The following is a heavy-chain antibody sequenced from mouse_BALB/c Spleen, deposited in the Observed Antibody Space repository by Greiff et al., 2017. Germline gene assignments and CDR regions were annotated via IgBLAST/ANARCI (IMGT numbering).Heavy chain of an antibody. CDR1: GYAFTNYL. J-gene: IGHJ4*01. D-gene: IGHD3-1*01. V-gene: IGHV1-54*01. Sequence: VQLQQSGAELVRPGTSVKVSCKASGYAFTNYLIEWVKQRPGQGLEWIGVINPGSGGTNYNEKFKGKATLTADKSSSTAYMQLSSLTSDDSAVYFCARTRANYYAMDYWGQGTSVTVSS. CDR3: ARTRANYYAMDY. CDR2: INPGSGGT.